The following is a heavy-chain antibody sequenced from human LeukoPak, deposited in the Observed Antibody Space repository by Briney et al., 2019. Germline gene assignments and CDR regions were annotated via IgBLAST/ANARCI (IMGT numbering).Heavy chain of an antibody. J-gene: IGHJ4*02. D-gene: IGHD6-6*01. CDR1: GYTFTSYG. Sequence: ASVKVSCKASGYTFTSYGIIWVRQAPGQGLEWMGWISAYNDNTNYAQKLQGRVTMTTDTSTSTAYMELRSLRSDDTAVYYCARDDGSSSSVLFDYWGQGTLVTVSS. V-gene: IGHV1-18*01. CDR3: ARDDGSSSSVLFDY. CDR2: ISAYNDNT.